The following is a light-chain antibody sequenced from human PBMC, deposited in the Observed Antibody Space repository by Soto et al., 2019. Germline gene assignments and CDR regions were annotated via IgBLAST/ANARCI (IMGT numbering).Light chain of an antibody. Sequence: EGVWTQSPGTLALSPGERATLSCRASQSVTSRYLAWYQQKPGQAPRLVIYGASSRATGIPDRFSGSGSGTDFTLTITRLEPEDFAVYFCQHYGLSPTFGQGTRLDI. CDR1: QSVTSRY. CDR3: QHYGLSPT. J-gene: IGKJ5*01. V-gene: IGKV3-20*01. CDR2: GAS.